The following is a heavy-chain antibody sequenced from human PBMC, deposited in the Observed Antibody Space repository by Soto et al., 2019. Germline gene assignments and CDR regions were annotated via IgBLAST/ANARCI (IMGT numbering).Heavy chain of an antibody. Sequence: PGGSLRLSCSVAGFTVSDSMSWVRQATGKGLECVSFIHSDGSTHYTDSVRGRFTISRDNSKNTLYLQMDRLRVDDTAVYFCAIDSSGPFDYWGQGTLVTVSS. CDR2: IHSDGST. J-gene: IGHJ4*02. CDR1: GFTVSDS. D-gene: IGHD6-19*01. CDR3: AIDSSGPFDY. V-gene: IGHV3-53*01.